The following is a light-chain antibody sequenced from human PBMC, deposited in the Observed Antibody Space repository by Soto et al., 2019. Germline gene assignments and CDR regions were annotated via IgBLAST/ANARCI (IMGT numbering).Light chain of an antibody. J-gene: IGLJ1*01. CDR2: EVS. V-gene: IGLV2-14*02. Sequence: QSALTQPASVSGSPEQSITISCTGTSSDVGSYDLVSWYQQYPGKAPKLMIYEVSERPSGVSNRFSGSKSGNTASLTISGLLAEDEADYYCSSYTSSSTYVFGTGTKVTV. CDR3: SSYTSSSTYV. CDR1: SSDVGSYDL.